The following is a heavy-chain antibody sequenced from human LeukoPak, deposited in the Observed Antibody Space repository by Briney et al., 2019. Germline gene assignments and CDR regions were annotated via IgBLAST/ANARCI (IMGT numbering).Heavy chain of an antibody. D-gene: IGHD5-24*01. J-gene: IGHJ5*02. CDR2: IKGDGSEK. CDR1: GFTFSSYW. CDR3: ARDEYRSRWLHP. V-gene: IGHV3-7*01. Sequence: PGGSLRLSCAASGFTFSSYWMSWVRLAPGKGLEWVANIKGDGSEKWYADSVKGRFTISRDNAQNSVHLQMNSLRAEDTAVYHCARDEYRSRWLHPWGQGTLDTVTS.